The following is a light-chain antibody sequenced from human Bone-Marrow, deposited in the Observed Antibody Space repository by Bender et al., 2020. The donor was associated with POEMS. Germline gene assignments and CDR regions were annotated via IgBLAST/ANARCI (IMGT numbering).Light chain of an antibody. CDR2: TNN. CDR1: SSNFGNNA. V-gene: IGLV1-44*01. J-gene: IGLJ3*02. Sequence: QSVLTQPPSASGTPGQSVTISCSGTSSNFGNNAANWYQHVPGTAPKLLIYTNNQRPSGVPDRFSPSTSGSSASLAISGLHSDDEADYYCSSWDGSLNGWVFGRGTTLPVL. CDR3: SSWDGSLNGWV.